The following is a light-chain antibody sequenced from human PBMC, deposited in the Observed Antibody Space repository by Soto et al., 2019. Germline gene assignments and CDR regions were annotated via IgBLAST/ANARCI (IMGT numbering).Light chain of an antibody. CDR2: EVS. CDR1: NSDVGGYNY. Sequence: QPVLTQTPSASGSPGQSVTISCTGSNSDVGGYNYVSWYQQHPGKAPKLMIYEVSKRASGVPDRFSGFKSGNTASLTVSGLQAEDEANYYCSSYAGSNNFVIFGGGTQLTVL. J-gene: IGLJ2*01. CDR3: SSYAGSNNFVI. V-gene: IGLV2-8*01.